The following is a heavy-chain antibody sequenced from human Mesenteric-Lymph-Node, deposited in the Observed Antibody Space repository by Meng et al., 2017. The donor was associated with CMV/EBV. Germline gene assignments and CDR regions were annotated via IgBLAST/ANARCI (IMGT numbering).Heavy chain of an antibody. CDR2: NYDTGST. CDR3: ARDRGGAGDFDY. CDR1: GGSIITNNW. J-gene: IGHJ4*02. D-gene: IGHD1-26*01. Sequence: VSGGSIITNNWWNWLRQPPGKGLEWIGENYDTGSTNYNPSLKSRVTISVDKSKNQFSLALSSVTAADTAMYYCARDRGGAGDFDYWGQGALVTVSS. V-gene: IGHV4-4*02.